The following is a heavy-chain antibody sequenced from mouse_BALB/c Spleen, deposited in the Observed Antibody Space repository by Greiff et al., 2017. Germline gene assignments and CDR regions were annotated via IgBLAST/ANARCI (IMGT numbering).Heavy chain of an antibody. Sequence: QVQLQQSGAELMKPGASVKISCKATGYTFSSYWIEWVKQRPGHGLEWIGEILPGSGSTNYNEKFKGKATFTADTSSNTAYMQLSSLTSEDSAVYYCARGGGYSGSYAMDYWGQGTSVTVSS. CDR2: ILPGSGST. CDR3: ARGGGYSGSYAMDY. CDR1: GYTFSSYW. D-gene: IGHD2-3*01. V-gene: IGHV1-9*01. J-gene: IGHJ4*01.